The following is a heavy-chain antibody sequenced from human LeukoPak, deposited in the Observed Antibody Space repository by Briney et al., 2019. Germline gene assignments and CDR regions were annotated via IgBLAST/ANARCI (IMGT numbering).Heavy chain of an antibody. J-gene: IGHJ5*02. CDR3: ARLWPEGVRGVIISHWFDP. D-gene: IGHD3-10*01. CDR1: GGSISSYY. Sequence: SETLSLTCTVSGGSISSYYWSWIRQPPGKGLEWIGYIYYSGSTNYNPSLKSRVTISVDTSKNQFSLKLSSVTAADTAVYYCARLWPEGVRGVIISHWFDPWGQGTLVTVSS. V-gene: IGHV4-59*08. CDR2: IYYSGST.